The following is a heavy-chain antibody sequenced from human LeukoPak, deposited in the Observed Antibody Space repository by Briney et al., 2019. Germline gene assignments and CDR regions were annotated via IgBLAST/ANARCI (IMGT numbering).Heavy chain of an antibody. Sequence: GRSLRLSCAASGFTFSSYAMHWVRQAPGKGLEWVAVISYDGSNKYYADSVKGRFTISRDNSKNTLYLQMNSLRAEDTAVYYCARDSMHPAYCGGDCYGSYYYGMDVRGQGTTVTVSS. J-gene: IGHJ6*02. D-gene: IGHD2-21*02. CDR3: ARDSMHPAYCGGDCYGSYYYGMDV. CDR1: GFTFSSYA. V-gene: IGHV3-30-3*01. CDR2: ISYDGSNK.